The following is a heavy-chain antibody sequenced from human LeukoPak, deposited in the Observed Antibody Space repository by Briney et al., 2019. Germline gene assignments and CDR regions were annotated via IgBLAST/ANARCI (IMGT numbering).Heavy chain of an antibody. J-gene: IGHJ5*02. V-gene: IGHV1-2*02. Sequence: EASVKVSCKASGYTFTGYYMHWVRQTPGQGLEWMGWINPNSGGTNYAQKFQGRVTMTGDTSISTAYMELSRLRSDDTAVYYCASIRKYYDFWSGYGEFDPWGQGTLVTVSS. D-gene: IGHD3-3*01. CDR3: ASIRKYYDFWSGYGEFDP. CDR2: INPNSGGT. CDR1: GYTFTGYY.